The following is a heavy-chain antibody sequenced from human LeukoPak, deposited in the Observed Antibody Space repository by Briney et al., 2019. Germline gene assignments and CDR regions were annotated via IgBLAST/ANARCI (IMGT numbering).Heavy chain of an antibody. CDR1: GFTFSSYS. CDR2: ISSSSSYI. V-gene: IGHV3-21*01. Sequence: PGGSLRLSCAASGFTFSSYSMNWVRQAPGKGLEWVSSISSSSSYIYYADSVKGRFTISRDNAKNSLYLQMNSLRAEDTAVYYCARDGIAAAGTPLDYWGQGTLDTVSS. J-gene: IGHJ4*02. D-gene: IGHD6-13*01. CDR3: ARDGIAAAGTPLDY.